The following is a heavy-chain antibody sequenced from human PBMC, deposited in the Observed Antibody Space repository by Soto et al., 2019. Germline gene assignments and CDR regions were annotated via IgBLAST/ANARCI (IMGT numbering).Heavy chain of an antibody. CDR3: AKVMTTVNNAFDI. CDR1: GFTFSSYG. J-gene: IGHJ3*02. Sequence: GGSLRLSCAASGFTFSSYGMHWVRQAPGKGLEWVAVIWYDGSNKYYADSVKGRFTISRDNSKNTLYLQMNSLRAEDTAVYYCAKVMTTVNNAFDIWGQGTLVTVSS. V-gene: IGHV3-33*06. D-gene: IGHD4-17*01. CDR2: IWYDGSNK.